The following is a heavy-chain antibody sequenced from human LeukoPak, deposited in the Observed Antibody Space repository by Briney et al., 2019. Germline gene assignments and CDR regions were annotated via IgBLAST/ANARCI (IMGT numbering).Heavy chain of an antibody. CDR1: GFTFSSYW. J-gene: IGHJ2*01. CDR3: ARGGRRLHPRYWYFDL. D-gene: IGHD4-11*01. V-gene: IGHV3-74*01. Sequence: GGSLRLSCAASGFTFSSYWMHWVRQAPGKGLVWVSRINSDGSSTSYADSVKGRFTISRDNAKNTLYLQMNSLRAEDTAVYYCARGGRRLHPRYWYFDLWGRGTLVTVSS. CDR2: INSDGSST.